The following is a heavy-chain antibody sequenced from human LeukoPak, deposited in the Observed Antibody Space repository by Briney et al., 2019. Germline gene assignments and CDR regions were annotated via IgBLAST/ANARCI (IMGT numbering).Heavy chain of an antibody. J-gene: IGHJ3*02. CDR2: IKQDGSEK. Sequence: GGSLRLSCAASGFTFSSYWMSWVRQAPGKGLEWVANIKQDGSEKYYVDSVKGRFTISRDNAKNSLYLQMNSLRAEDTAVYYCARVGYDFWSGYFPGAFDIWGQGTMVTVSS. CDR3: ARVGYDFWSGYFPGAFDI. V-gene: IGHV3-7*01. D-gene: IGHD3-3*01. CDR1: GFTFSSYW.